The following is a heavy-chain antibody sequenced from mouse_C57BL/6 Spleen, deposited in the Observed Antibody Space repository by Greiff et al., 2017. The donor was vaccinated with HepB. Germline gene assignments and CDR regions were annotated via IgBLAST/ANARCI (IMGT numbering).Heavy chain of an antibody. D-gene: IGHD1-1*01. CDR3: ARSLFITTVVAGAMDY. CDR2: IDPSDSET. J-gene: IGHJ4*01. CDR1: GYTFTSYW. V-gene: IGHV1-52*01. Sequence: QVQLQQPGAELVRPGSSVKLSCKASGYTFTSYWMHWVKQRPIQGLEWIGNIDPSDSETHYNQKFKDKATLTVDKSSSTAYMQLSSLTSEDSAVYYCARSLFITTVVAGAMDYWGQGTSVTVSS.